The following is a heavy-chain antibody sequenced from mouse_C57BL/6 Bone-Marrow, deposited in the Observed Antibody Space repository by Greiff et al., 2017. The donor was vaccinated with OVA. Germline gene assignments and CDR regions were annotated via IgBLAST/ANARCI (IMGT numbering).Heavy chain of an antibody. Sequence: QVQLKESGAELVRPGTSVKVSCKASGYAFTNYLIEWVKQRPGQGLEWIGVINPGSGGTNYNEKFKGKATLTADKSSSTAYMQLSSLTSEDSAVYFCARSLITTVVPWYFDVWGTGTTVTVSS. V-gene: IGHV1-54*01. CDR1: GYAFTNYL. J-gene: IGHJ1*03. CDR3: ARSLITTVVPWYFDV. D-gene: IGHD1-1*01. CDR2: INPGSGGT.